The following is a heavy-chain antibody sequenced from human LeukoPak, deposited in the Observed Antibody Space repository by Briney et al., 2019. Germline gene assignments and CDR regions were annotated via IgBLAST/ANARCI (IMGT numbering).Heavy chain of an antibody. J-gene: IGHJ6*02. CDR3: ARDGDIVVVVAAPYYYGMDV. CDR2: ISYDGSNK. V-gene: IGHV3-30-3*01. CDR1: GFTFSSYA. D-gene: IGHD2-15*01. Sequence: GGSLRLSCAASGFTFSSYAMHWVRQAPGKGLEWVAVISYDGSNKYYADSVKGRFTISRDNSKNTLYLQMNSLRAEDTAVYYCARDGDIVVVVAAPYYYGMDVWGQGTTVTVSS.